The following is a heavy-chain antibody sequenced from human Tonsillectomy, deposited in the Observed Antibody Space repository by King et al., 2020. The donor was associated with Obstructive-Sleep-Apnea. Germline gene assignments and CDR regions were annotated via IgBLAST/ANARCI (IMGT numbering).Heavy chain of an antibody. CDR2: ISHYGRRQ. Sequence: VQLVESGGGVVQPGRSLRLSCAASGFTFISYAMHWVRLAPGKGLGWVAVISHYGRRQLFADSVKGRFTIARDNSKNRLSLKLNRVRAEDPAVYSCARDGVTIFGVMTFFDYWGQGTLVTVSS. V-gene: IGHV3-30-3*01. D-gene: IGHD3-3*01. CDR3: ARDGVTIFGVMTFFDY. J-gene: IGHJ4*02. CDR1: GFTFISYA.